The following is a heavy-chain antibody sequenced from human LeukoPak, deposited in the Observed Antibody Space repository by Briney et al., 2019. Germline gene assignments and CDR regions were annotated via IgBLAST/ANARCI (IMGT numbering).Heavy chain of an antibody. CDR3: ASRNYYDSSGYIDAFDI. CDR2: IYSDGST. V-gene: IGHV3-53*01. J-gene: IGHJ3*02. D-gene: IGHD3-22*01. CDR1: GFSVSINY. Sequence: GGSLRLSCAASGFSVSINYMSWVRQAPGKGLEWVSVIYSDGSTYYADSVKGRFTISRDNSKNTLCLQMNGLRAEDTAVYYCASRNYYDSSGYIDAFDIWGQGTMVTVSS.